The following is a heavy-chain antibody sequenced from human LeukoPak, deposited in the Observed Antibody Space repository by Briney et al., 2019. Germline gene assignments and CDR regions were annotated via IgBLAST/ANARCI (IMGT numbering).Heavy chain of an antibody. CDR3: ARDYRTFIAARPTGY. J-gene: IGHJ4*02. D-gene: IGHD6-6*01. CDR2: INPNSGVT. V-gene: IGHV1-2*02. Sequence: ASVKVSCKASGYTFTGYYIHCVRQAPGQGVEGMGGINPNSGVTNYAQKFQGSVTMTRDTSISTAYLELSRLRSDDTAVYYCARDYRTFIAARPTGYWGQGTLVTVSS. CDR1: GYTFTGYY.